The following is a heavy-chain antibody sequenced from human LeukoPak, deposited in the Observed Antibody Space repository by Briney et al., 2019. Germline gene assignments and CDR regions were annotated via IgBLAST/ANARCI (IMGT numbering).Heavy chain of an antibody. V-gene: IGHV3-21*01. CDR3: ARVGGQQLVLSSYYFDY. Sequence: GGSLRLSCAASGFTFCTYSMNWVRQAPGKGLEWVSSISLSTTYIYYADSVRGRFTISRDNAKNSLYLQMNSLRAEDTAVYYCARVGGQQLVLSSYYFDYWGRGTLVTVSS. CDR2: ISLSTTYI. D-gene: IGHD6-13*01. CDR1: GFTFCTYS. J-gene: IGHJ4*02.